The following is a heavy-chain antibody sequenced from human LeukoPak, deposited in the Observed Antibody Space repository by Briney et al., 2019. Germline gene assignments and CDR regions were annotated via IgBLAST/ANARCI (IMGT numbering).Heavy chain of an antibody. CDR1: GFTFSSYS. Sequence: GGSLRLSCAASGFTFSSYSMNWVRQAPGKGLEWVSSISSSSIYIYYADSVKGRFTIPRDNAKNSLYLQMNSLGAEDTAVYYCARAKRNGFDIWGQGTMVTVSS. J-gene: IGHJ3*02. CDR2: ISSSSIYI. V-gene: IGHV3-21*01. CDR3: ARAKRNGFDI.